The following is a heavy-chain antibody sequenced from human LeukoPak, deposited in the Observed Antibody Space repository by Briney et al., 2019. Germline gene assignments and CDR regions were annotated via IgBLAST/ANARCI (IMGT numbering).Heavy chain of an antibody. V-gene: IGHV3-20*04. D-gene: IGHD2-2*01. J-gene: IGHJ4*02. CDR1: GFIFYDYG. Sequence: GGSLRLSCAASGFIFYDYGMHWVRQVPGKGLEWVSGSNWNGDRIEYADSVKGGFTISRDNAKNSLYLQMNSLRAEDTAFYYCARDGSTGWTSVDYWGQGTLVTVSS. CDR3: ARDGSTGWTSVDY. CDR2: SNWNGDRI.